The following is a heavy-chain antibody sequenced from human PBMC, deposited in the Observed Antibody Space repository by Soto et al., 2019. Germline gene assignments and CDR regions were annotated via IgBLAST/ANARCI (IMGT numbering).Heavy chain of an antibody. J-gene: IGHJ4*02. CDR2: INHGGGL. CDR3: ARVVVGPTHGHFDQ. CDR1: GGSFNTYY. V-gene: IGHV4-34*01. D-gene: IGHD1-26*01. Sequence: QVQLQQWGAGLLKPSETLSLTCAVYGGSFNTYYWSWIRQPPGKGLEWIGEINHGGGLRYNPSLKSRVSISVDTSKNQFSLKVTSVIAADTAVYYCARVVVGPTHGHFDQWGQGTLVTVSS.